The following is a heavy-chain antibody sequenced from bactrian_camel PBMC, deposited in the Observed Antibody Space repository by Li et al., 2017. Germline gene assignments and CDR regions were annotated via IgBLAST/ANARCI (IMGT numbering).Heavy chain of an antibody. Sequence: VQLVESGGGSARARGTLTLSCAAAIDYSTTLCMAWFRQVPGKEREGVACIALDGRTGYTDSVKGRFTISKDPAKKALVLRMDSLKPEDTAMYFCAADSSGGTIYCSGGCWLKYGEMDRWGQGTQVTVS. V-gene: IGHV3S63*01. J-gene: IGHJ4*01. CDR1: DYSTTLC. D-gene: IGHD2*01. CDR2: IALDGRT. CDR3: AADSSGGTIYCSGGCWLKYGEMDR.